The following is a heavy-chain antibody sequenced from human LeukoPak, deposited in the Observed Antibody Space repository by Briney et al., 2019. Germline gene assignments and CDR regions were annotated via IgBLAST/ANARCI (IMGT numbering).Heavy chain of an antibody. CDR2: ISSSGST. CDR3: ARDGYARLHY. Sequence: SETLSLTCTVSGGSISTNYWSWIRQPAGKGLEWIGRISSSGSTNYNPSLKSRVTISVDTSKNQFSLKLSSVTAADTAVYYCARDGYARLHYWGQGTLVTVSS. D-gene: IGHD2-8*01. CDR1: GGSISTNY. V-gene: IGHV4-4*07. J-gene: IGHJ4*02.